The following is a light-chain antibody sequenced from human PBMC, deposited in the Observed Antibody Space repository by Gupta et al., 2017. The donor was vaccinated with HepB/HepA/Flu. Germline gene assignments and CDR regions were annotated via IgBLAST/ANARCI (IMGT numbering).Light chain of an antibody. CDR3: QGCNSTSARVV. CDR2: DDS. V-gene: IGLV2-14*01. J-gene: IGLJ2*01. Sequence: QPALTHPAPVSVSPRQSVTIFCTGTSSDVGGYNCVSWYQQHPGKAPKLMIYDDSDRPSGLSKRFSGSKSDNTATLTINGVEAGDEADYYCQGCNSTSARVVFGGGTRLTVL. CDR1: SSDVGGYNC.